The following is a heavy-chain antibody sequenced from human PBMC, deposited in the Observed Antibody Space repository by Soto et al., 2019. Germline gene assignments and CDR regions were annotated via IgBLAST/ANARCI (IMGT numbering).Heavy chain of an antibody. CDR2: ISGSGVST. Sequence: GGSLRLSCAASGFTFSSYAMSWVRQAPGKGLEWVSAISGSGVSTYYADSVKGRFTISRDNSKNTLYLQMNSLRAEDTAVYYCAKDGIRYCSSTSCYYYGMDVWGQGTTVTVSS. CDR1: GFTFSSYA. D-gene: IGHD2-2*01. J-gene: IGHJ6*02. CDR3: AKDGIRYCSSTSCYYYGMDV. V-gene: IGHV3-23*01.